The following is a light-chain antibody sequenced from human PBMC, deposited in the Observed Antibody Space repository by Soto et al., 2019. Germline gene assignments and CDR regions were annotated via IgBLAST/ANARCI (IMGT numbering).Light chain of an antibody. CDR3: QRCCGSPLT. CDR1: QSVSRSY. CDR2: GTS. V-gene: IGKV3-20*01. J-gene: IGKJ4*01. Sequence: EFVLTQSPGTLSLSPGERATLSCRASQSVSRSYLTWYQQKPGQAPRLLIFGTSRRASGIPDRFSGSGSGADFTLTINRLEPEDFAVYYCQRCCGSPLTFGGGTRIEMK.